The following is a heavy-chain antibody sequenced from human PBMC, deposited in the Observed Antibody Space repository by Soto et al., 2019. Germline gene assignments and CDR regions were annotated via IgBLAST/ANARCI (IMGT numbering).Heavy chain of an antibody. CDR2: IYYSWST. J-gene: IGHJ4*02. V-gene: IGHV4-39*01. Sequence: ASQTLSLTCTLSGRSISTSSSYWGWDRKPSGKGLGWSGSIYYSWSTYYNPSLNSRVTISVDTSKNQFSRKLSSVTAADTAVYYCATYGTKLCLSCLDYWRQGTLVT. CDR1: GRSISTSSSY. CDR3: ATYGTKLCLSCLDY. D-gene: IGHD2-2*01.